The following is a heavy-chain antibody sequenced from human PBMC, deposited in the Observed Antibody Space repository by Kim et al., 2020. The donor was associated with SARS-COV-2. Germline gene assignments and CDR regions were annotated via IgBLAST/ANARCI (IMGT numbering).Heavy chain of an antibody. CDR1: GGSISRSNYF. CDR3: ARDSNLREAAGRDDAFDV. D-gene: IGHD6-13*01. Sequence: SETLSLTCTVSGGSISRSNYFWAWIRQPPGKGLEWIGSVYYSGSTYDNPSLKTRITISVDTSKNRFSLSLTSVTAADTAIYYCARDSNLREAAGRDDAFDVWGPGRMVTVSS. J-gene: IGHJ3*01. CDR2: VYYSGST. V-gene: IGHV4-39*07.